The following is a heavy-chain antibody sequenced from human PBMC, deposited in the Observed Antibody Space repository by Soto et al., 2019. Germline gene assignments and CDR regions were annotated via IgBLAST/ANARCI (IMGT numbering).Heavy chain of an antibody. Sequence: LRLSCAVSGFTFSSYEMNWVXQAPGKGLEWVSYIGTSGKTIYYADSVRGRFTISRDNAKNSLYLQMNSLRAEDTAVYFCARDPAIYSGKFDYGLDVWGRGTTVTVSS. CDR1: GFTFSSYE. CDR3: ARDPAIYSGKFDYGLDV. J-gene: IGHJ6*02. V-gene: IGHV3-48*03. CDR2: IGTSGKTI. D-gene: IGHD4-4*01.